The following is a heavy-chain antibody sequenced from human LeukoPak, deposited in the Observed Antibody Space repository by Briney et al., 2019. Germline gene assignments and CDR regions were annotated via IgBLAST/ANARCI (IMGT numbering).Heavy chain of an antibody. CDR1: GFTVSSYW. D-gene: IGHD3-16*01. Sequence: PGGSLRLSCAASGFTVSSYWMHWVRQAPGKGLVWVSRINGDGTRTNYADSVKGRFAISRDNAENTVNLQIYSLKAEDTAVYYCARGVPGGWYFDLWGRATLVTVSS. V-gene: IGHV3-74*01. J-gene: IGHJ2*01. CDR3: ARGVPGGWYFDL. CDR2: INGDGTRT.